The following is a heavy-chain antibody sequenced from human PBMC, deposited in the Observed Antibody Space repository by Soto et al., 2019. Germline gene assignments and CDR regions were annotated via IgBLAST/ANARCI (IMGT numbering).Heavy chain of an antibody. CDR3: ARDRDDYGSGNYFNRIDF. J-gene: IGHJ4*02. CDR1: GGIVSTYA. Sequence: QMHLVHSGAEVKKHGSSVKVSCKASGGIVSTYAISWLRQAPGQGLEWMGGIIPLFGTPNYAQRFQGRVTITADESTSTAYMELSRLRSEDTAVYYCARDRDDYGSGNYFNRIDFWGQGTLVTVSS. CDR2: IIPLFGTP. D-gene: IGHD3-10*01. V-gene: IGHV1-69*01.